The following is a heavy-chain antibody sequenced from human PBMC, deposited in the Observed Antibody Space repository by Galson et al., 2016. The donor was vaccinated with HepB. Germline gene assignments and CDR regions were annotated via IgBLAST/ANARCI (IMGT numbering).Heavy chain of an antibody. CDR2: ISERGRAM. J-gene: IGHJ5*02. D-gene: IGHD2-15*01. Sequence: SLRLSCAASGFNFSDYYMSWIRQAPGKGLEWISYISERGRAMYNAESVEGRFTISRDNAKNSLFLQMNSLRCDDTAVYYCARARNRWAATYWFDPWGQGTRVTVSS. CDR3: ARARNRWAATYWFDP. V-gene: IGHV3-11*01. CDR1: GFNFSDYY.